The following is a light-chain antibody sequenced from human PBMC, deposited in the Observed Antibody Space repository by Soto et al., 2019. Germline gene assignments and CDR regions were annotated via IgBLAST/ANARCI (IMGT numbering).Light chain of an antibody. V-gene: IGLV2-14*01. CDR1: SSDVGGYNY. J-gene: IGLJ2*01. CDR3: SSYTSSSALV. Sequence: QSALTQPASVSGSPGQSITISCTGSSSDVGGYNYVSWYQNHPGTAPKLMIYEVSNRPSGVPNRFSGSKSGNTASLTISGLQAEDEADYYCSSYTSSSALVFGGGTKLTVL. CDR2: EVS.